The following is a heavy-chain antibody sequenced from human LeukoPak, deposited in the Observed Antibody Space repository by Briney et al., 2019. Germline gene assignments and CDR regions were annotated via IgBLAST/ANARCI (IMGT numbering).Heavy chain of an antibody. V-gene: IGHV4-59*08. J-gene: IGHJ4*02. CDR2: IHYSGNT. CDR3: ARHVVAARVLDY. D-gene: IGHD6-6*01. CDR1: NGSISTTY. Sequence: KPSETLSLTCSVSNGSISTTYWSWIRQPPGKGLEWIGNIHYSGNTNYNSSLKSRVTISVDTSKNQFSLKLSSVTAADTAVYYCARHVVAARVLDYWGQGTLVTVSS.